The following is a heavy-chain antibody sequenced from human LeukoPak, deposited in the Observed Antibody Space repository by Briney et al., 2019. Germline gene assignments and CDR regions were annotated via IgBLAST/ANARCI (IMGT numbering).Heavy chain of an antibody. V-gene: IGHV3-11*01. D-gene: IGHD5-18*01. CDR1: GFTFSDYY. Sequence: GGSLRLSCAASGFTFSDYYMSWIRQAPGKGLEWVSYISSSVSTIYYADSVKGRFTISRDNAKNSLYLQMNSLRAEDTAVYYCARDVFGGYSYGNGPIDYWGQGTLVTVSS. J-gene: IGHJ4*02. CDR2: ISSSVSTI. CDR3: ARDVFGGYSYGNGPIDY.